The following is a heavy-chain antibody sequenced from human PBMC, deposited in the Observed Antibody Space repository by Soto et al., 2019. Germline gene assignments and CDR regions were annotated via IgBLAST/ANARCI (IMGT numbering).Heavy chain of an antibody. J-gene: IGHJ6*02. D-gene: IGHD6-13*01. CDR2: ISSSSSYI. CDR3: ASHRANSIAAPIYYYYAMDV. Sequence: VQLVESGGGLVKPGGSLRLSRATSGFTFSSYSMNWARQAPGKGLEWVSSISSSSSYIYYADSVKGRFTISRDNAKNSLYLQMNSLRAEDTAVYYCASHRANSIAAPIYYYYAMDVWGQGTTVTVSS. CDR1: GFTFSSYS. V-gene: IGHV3-21*01.